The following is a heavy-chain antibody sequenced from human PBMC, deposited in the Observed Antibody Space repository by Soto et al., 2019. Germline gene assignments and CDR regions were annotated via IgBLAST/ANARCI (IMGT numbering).Heavy chain of an antibody. D-gene: IGHD2-21*02. J-gene: IGHJ6*02. V-gene: IGHV1-18*04. CDR3: ARVGLTRVVTPLDYYFGMDV. CDR1: GYTFTSYG. CDR2: ISAYNGNT. Sequence: GASVKVSCKASGYTFTSYGISWVRQAPGQGLEWMGWISAYNGNTNYAQKLQGRVTMTTDTSTSTAYMELRSLRSDDTAVYYCARVGLTRVVTPLDYYFGMDVWGQGTTVTVSS.